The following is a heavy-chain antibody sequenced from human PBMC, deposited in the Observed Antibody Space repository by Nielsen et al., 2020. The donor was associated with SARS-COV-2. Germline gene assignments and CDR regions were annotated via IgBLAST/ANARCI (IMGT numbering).Heavy chain of an antibody. D-gene: IGHD3-10*01. V-gene: IGHV1-69*01. J-gene: IGHJ4*02. Sequence: WVRQAPGQGLEWMGGIIPILGSTYYALQFQGRLTISADESTTTAYMELSSLTSGDTAVYYCARIIDDVVPGSGSEPFDYWSQGTLVTVSS. CDR3: ARIIDDVVPGSGSEPFDY. CDR2: IIPILGST.